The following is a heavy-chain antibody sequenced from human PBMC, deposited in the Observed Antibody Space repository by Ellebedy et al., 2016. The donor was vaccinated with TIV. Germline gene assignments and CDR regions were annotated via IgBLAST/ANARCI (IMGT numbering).Heavy chain of an antibody. CDR3: ARRSSRNVMDV. V-gene: IGHV6-1*01. J-gene: IGHJ6*02. Sequence: SQTLSLTCAISGDSVSSKSAAWTWLRQSPWRGLECLGRTYYRSKWYNEYAVSVKSRITINPDTSKNHFSLQLNSVTPEDTAVYYCARRSSRNVMDVWGQGTTVTVSS. CDR2: TYYRSKWYN. D-gene: IGHD6-13*01. CDR1: GDSVSSKSAA.